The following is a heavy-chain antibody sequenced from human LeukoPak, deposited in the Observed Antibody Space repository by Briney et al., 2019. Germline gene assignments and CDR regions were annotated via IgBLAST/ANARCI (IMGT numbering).Heavy chain of an antibody. J-gene: IGHJ6*03. CDR3: ARGIVAGPFQYYYYMDV. V-gene: IGHV1-2*04. Sequence: GASVKVSCKTSGYTFTGYYMHWVRQAPGQGLEWMGWINPNSGGTNYAQKFQDWVTMTRDTSISTAYMELSRLRSDDTAVYYCARGIVAGPFQYYYYMDVWGKGTTVTVSS. CDR2: INPNSGGT. D-gene: IGHD2-21*01. CDR1: GYTFTGYY.